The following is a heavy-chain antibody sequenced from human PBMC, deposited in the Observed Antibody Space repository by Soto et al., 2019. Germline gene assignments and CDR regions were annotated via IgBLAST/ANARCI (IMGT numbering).Heavy chain of an antibody. CDR3: ARDLGYRSGWTGGWFDP. CDR1: GYTFTSYG. CDR2: ISAYNGNT. D-gene: IGHD6-19*01. Sequence: ASVKVSCKASGYTFTSYGISWLLQAPGQGLEWMGWISAYNGNTNYAQKLQGRVTMTTDTSTSTAYMELRSLRSDDTAVYYCARDLGYRSGWTGGWFDPWGQGTLVTVSS. J-gene: IGHJ5*02. V-gene: IGHV1-18*01.